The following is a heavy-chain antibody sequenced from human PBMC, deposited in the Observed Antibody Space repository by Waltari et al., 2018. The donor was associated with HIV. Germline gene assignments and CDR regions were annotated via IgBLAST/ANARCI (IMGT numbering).Heavy chain of an antibody. CDR2: TSFDGSNN. D-gene: IGHD1-26*01. J-gene: IGHJ6*04. Sequence: QVQLVESGGGVVKPGGSLRLSCTASGFMFSGYVMHWFRQAPGKGREWVGATSFDGSNNYYAQSVKGRFTISRDNVKNMLHLQMNSLKIEDTAVYYCAKDKSGSLHYYYYYGMDVWGKGTTVAASS. V-gene: IGHV3-30*01. CDR3: AKDKSGSLHYYYYYGMDV. CDR1: GFMFSGYV.